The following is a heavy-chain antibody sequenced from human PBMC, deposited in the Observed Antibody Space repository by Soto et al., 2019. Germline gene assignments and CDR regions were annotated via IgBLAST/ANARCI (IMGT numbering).Heavy chain of an antibody. CDR2: MSTYNGAA. J-gene: IGHJ4*02. V-gene: IGHV1-18*01. CDR3: AAYLTGFDVLTGYRAFDS. Sequence: QVPLVQSGAEVKDPGASVKVSCKSTGDNFAKYGISWVRQAPGQGVQCMGWMSTYNGAASYAQKFRDRVTMTTDTSTTTAYMALRSLTSDDTAVYYCAAYLTGFDVLTGYRAFDSWGQGTLVTVSS. D-gene: IGHD3-9*01. CDR1: GDNFAKYG.